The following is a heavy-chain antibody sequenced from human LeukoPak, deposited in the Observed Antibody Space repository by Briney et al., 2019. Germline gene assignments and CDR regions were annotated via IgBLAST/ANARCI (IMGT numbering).Heavy chain of an antibody. CDR1: GASISSYY. J-gene: IGHJ4*02. CDR2: IYYTGNT. V-gene: IGHV4-59*01. D-gene: IGHD3-22*01. CDR3: ARGYCDSSGYSNPFDY. Sequence: SETLSLACTVSGASISSYYWSWIRQPPGKGLEWIGYIYYTGNTNYNPSLKSRVTVSVDTSKNQFSLRLTSVTAADTAVYYCARGYCDSSGYSNPFDYWGQGTLVTVSS.